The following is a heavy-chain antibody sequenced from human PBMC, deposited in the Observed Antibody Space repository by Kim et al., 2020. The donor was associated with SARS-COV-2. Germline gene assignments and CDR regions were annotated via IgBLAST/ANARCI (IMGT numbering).Heavy chain of an antibody. D-gene: IGHD6-19*01. V-gene: IGHV3-53*01. CDR2: T. J-gene: IGHJ4*02. CDR3: ARVVAGGFDY. Sequence: TYYADSGKGRFTISRDNSKNTLYLQMNSLRAEDTAVYYCARVVAGGFDYWGQGTLVTVSS.